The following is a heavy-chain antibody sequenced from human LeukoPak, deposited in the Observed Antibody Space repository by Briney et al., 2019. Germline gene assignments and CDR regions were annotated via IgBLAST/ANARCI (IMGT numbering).Heavy chain of an antibody. D-gene: IGHD6-13*01. Sequence: GGSLRLSCAASGFTFSSYSMNWVRQAPGKGLEWVSSISSSSSYIYYADSVKGRFTISRDNAKNSLYLQMNSLRAEDTAVYYCARDFEIAAAGTYYYYGMDVWGQGTTVTVSS. J-gene: IGHJ6*02. V-gene: IGHV3-21*01. CDR1: GFTFSSYS. CDR2: ISSSSSYI. CDR3: ARDFEIAAAGTYYYYGMDV.